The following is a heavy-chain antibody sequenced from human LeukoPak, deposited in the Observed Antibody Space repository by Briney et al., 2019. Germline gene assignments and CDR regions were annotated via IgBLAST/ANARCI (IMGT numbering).Heavy chain of an antibody. V-gene: IGHV4-59*01. CDR1: GGSISSYY. CDR2: IYYSGST. Sequence: PSGTLSLTCTVSGGSISSYYWSWIRQPPGKGLEWIGYIYYSGSTNYNPSLKSRVTISVDTSKNQFSLKLSSVTAADTAVYYCARDSVRITMVREPYWYFDLWGRGTLVTVSS. J-gene: IGHJ2*01. CDR3: ARDSVRITMVREPYWYFDL. D-gene: IGHD3-10*01.